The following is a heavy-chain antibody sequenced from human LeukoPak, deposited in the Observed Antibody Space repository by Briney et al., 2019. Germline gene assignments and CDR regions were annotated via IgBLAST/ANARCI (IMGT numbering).Heavy chain of an antibody. D-gene: IGHD5-24*01. V-gene: IGHV1-69*05. CDR1: GGTFSSYA. J-gene: IGHJ5*02. Sequence: SVKVSCKASGGTFSSYAISWVRQAHGQGLEWMGGIIPIFGTANYAQKFQGRVTITTDESTSTAYMELSSLRSEDTAVYYCARELRQYNFGWFDPWGQGTLVTVSS. CDR3: ARELRQYNFGWFDP. CDR2: IIPIFGTA.